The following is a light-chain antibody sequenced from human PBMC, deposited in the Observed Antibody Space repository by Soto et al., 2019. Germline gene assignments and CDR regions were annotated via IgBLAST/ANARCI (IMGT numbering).Light chain of an antibody. CDR3: QQYYGSSYT. J-gene: IGKJ2*01. CDR1: QSVLYSSNNKNY. Sequence: DIMMTQSPDSLAVSLGERATINCKSSQSVLYSSNNKNYLAWYQQKPGQPPKLLIYWASTRESGVPDRFSGSGSGTDFTLTISSLQAEDVAVYYCQQYYGSSYTFGQGTKLEIK. V-gene: IGKV4-1*01. CDR2: WAS.